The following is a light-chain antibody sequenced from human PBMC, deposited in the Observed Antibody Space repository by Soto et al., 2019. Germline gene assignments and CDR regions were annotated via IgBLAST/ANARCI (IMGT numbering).Light chain of an antibody. CDR3: QQYSSSWT. J-gene: IGKJ1*01. CDR2: GAS. V-gene: IGKV3-20*01. Sequence: EIVLTQSPGTLSLSPGERATLSCRASQSVSSSYLAWYQQKPCQAPRLLIYGASSRATGIPDRFSGSGSGTDFTLTISRLEPEDFAVYYCQQYSSSWTFGQGTKVDI. CDR1: QSVSSSY.